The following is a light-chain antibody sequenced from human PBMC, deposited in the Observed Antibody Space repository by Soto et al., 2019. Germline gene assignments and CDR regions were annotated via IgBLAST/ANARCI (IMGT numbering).Light chain of an antibody. V-gene: IGKV1-5*03. J-gene: IGKJ4*01. CDR2: KAS. CDR1: QSIKNW. Sequence: DIQMTQSPSTLSASVGDRVTITCRASQSIKNWLAWYQQKPGEAPKLLIYKASTLKSGVPSTFSGRGSGTDFTLTISSLQPEDFATYDCQQFINYPHNFGAGTKVDIK. CDR3: QQFINYPHN.